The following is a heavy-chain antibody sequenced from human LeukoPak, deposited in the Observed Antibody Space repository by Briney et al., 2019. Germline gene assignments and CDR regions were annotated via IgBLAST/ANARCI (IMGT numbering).Heavy chain of an antibody. CDR1: GFTFNAYS. CDR2: ISSSGDYI. CDR3: GRDTAVAHLYAY. V-gene: IGHV3-21*01. Sequence: GGSLRLSCAASGFTFNAYSMNWVRQAPGKGLEWVSSISSSGDYIYYADSLKGRSTISRDNAKNSLYLQMNSLRAEDTALYYCGRDTAVAHLYAYWGQGALVTVSS. J-gene: IGHJ4*02. D-gene: IGHD6-19*01.